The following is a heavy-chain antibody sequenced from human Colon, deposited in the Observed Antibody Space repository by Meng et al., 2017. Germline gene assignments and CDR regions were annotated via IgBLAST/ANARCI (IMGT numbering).Heavy chain of an antibody. Sequence: QVELRGWGPGIVEASGTLSLTCAVSGGSISSYNWWSWVRQPPGKGLEWIGQIDLGGTPYYNPSLESRVIMSLDKSKTQLSLRLTSVAAADTAVYYCARHGGWHFDYWGQGALVTVSS. J-gene: IGHJ4*02. V-gene: IGHV4-4*02. CDR3: ARHGGWHFDY. D-gene: IGHD6-19*01. CDR2: IDLGGTP. CDR1: GGSISSYNW.